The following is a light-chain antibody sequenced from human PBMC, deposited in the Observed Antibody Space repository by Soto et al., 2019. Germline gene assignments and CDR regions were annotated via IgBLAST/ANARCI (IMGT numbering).Light chain of an antibody. CDR2: DVS. J-gene: IGLJ2*01. CDR1: SSDVGGYKY. Sequence: QSALTQPRSVSGSPGQAVTISCTGTSSDVGGYKYVSWYEQHPGKAPKLIIYDVSKRASGVPDRFSASKSGNTASLTISGLQAEDDADYYCCSYAGSYSVVFGGGTKLTVL. CDR3: CSYAGSYSVV. V-gene: IGLV2-11*01.